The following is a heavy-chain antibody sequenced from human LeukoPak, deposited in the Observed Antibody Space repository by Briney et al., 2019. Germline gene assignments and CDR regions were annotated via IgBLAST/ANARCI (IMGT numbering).Heavy chain of an antibody. CDR3: ARRGYCSSTSCYEYWFDP. CDR1: GGSISSSSYY. D-gene: IGHD2-2*01. V-gene: IGHV4-39*01. Sequence: SETLSLTCTVSGGSISSSSYYWGWIRQPPGKGLEWIGIIYYSGSTYYNPSLKSRLTISVDTSKDQFSLKLSSVTATATAVYYCARRGYCSSTSCYEYWFDPWGQGTLVTVSS. CDR2: IYYSGST. J-gene: IGHJ5*02.